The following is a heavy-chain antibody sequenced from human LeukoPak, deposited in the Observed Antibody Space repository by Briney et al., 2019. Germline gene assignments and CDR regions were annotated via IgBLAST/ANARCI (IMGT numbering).Heavy chain of an antibody. CDR3: AKTQGSGWFSDS. CDR2: ISSGSTYK. D-gene: IGHD6-19*01. V-gene: IGHV3-21*04. Sequence: GGSLRLSCAASGFTFSSYGMNWVRQAPGKGLEWVSSISSGSTYKYYADSMKGRFTVSRDNAKNSLYLEMNSQRAEDTAVYYCAKTQGSGWFSDSWGRGTLVTVSS. CDR1: GFTFSSYG. J-gene: IGHJ4*02.